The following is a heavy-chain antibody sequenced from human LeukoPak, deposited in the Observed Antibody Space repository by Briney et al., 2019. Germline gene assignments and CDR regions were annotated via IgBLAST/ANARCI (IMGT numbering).Heavy chain of an antibody. CDR2: INPNSGDT. V-gene: IGHV1-2*02. Sequence: GASVKVSCKTSGYIFKDFYIHWVRPAPGHGLEWMGWINPNSGDTNSAQRFQGRVTMTRDTSTGTAYMDLSSLTSDDTAVYFCAKDSSGGYNSHWGQGTLVTVSS. J-gene: IGHJ4*02. D-gene: IGHD5-24*01. CDR3: AKDSSGGYNSH. CDR1: GYIFKDFY.